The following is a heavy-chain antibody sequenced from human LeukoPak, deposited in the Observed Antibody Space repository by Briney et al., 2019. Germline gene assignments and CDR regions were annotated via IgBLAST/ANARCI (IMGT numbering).Heavy chain of an antibody. CDR2: ISGSGANI. D-gene: IGHD1-14*01. J-gene: IGHJ4*02. V-gene: IGHV3-21*01. CDR1: GFTFSNYA. CDR3: GRCILSSLIVNDC. Sequence: PGGSLRPSCGASGFTFSNYAMNWVRQGPGKGLEWVSGISGSGANIQYAESVKGRFTISRDNARNSLYLQMDSLRAEDTAVYYCGRCILSSLIVNDCWGQGTLVTVSS.